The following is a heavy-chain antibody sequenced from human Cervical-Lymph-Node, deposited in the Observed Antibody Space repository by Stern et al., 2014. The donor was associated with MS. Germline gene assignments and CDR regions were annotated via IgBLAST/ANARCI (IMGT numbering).Heavy chain of an antibody. V-gene: IGHV4-59*08. D-gene: IGHD6-6*01. CDR3: ARGYTTSSGRPDY. J-gene: IGHJ4*02. Sequence: QVQLQESGPGLVKPSETLSLTCTVSGGSTSSYYWSWIRQPPGKGLEWIGYISSSGGTKDNPSLKKRLTISVDTSKNHSALNLSSVTAADAAVYYCARGYTTSSGRPDYWGQGTLVTVST. CDR1: GGSTSSYY. CDR2: ISSSGGT.